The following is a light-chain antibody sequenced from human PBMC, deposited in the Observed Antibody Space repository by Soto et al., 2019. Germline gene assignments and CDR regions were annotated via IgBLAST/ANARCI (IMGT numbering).Light chain of an antibody. CDR3: QAWDSGTGV. CDR2: QDD. J-gene: IGLJ1*01. V-gene: IGLV3-1*01. CDR1: KLGDKD. Sequence: SYELTQPPSVTVSPGQTAIITCSGDKLGDKDACWYQQRAGQSPVLVIYQDDKRPSGIPERFSGSNSGTTATLTISETHTMDEAYYYCQAWDSGTGVFGTGTKVTVL.